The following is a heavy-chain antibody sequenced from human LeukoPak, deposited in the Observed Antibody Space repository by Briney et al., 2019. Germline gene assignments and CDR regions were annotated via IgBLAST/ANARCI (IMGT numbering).Heavy chain of an antibody. CDR1: GFTFSDYY. D-gene: IGHD1-26*01. Sequence: GGSLRLSCAASGFTFSDYYMSWIRQAPGKGLERVSYISSSGSTIHYADSVKGRFTISRDNAKNSLYLQMNSLRAEDTAVYYCAKVSARVGAVRWFDPWGQGTLVTVSS. CDR3: AKVSARVGAVRWFDP. J-gene: IGHJ5*02. V-gene: IGHV3-11*04. CDR2: ISSSGSTI.